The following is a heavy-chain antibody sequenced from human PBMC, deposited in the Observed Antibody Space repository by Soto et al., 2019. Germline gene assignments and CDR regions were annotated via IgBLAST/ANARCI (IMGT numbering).Heavy chain of an antibody. V-gene: IGHV1-69*01. CDR2: IIPIFGTA. CDR3: GRSWYYYYGMDV. D-gene: IGHD6-13*01. J-gene: IGHJ6*02. CDR1: GGTFSSYA. Sequence: QVQLVQSGAEVKKPGSSVKVSCKASGGTFSSYAISWVRQAPGQGLEWMGGIIPIFGTANYTQKFQGRVTITADESTSTAYMELSSLRSEDTAVYYCGRSWYYYYGMDVWGQGTTVTVSS.